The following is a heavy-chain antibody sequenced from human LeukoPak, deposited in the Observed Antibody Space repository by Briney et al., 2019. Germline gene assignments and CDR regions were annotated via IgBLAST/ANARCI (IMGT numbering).Heavy chain of an antibody. CDR1: GFTFSNYC. CDR3: AKEPQRMGDLAY. CDR2: ISYDGSDK. J-gene: IGHJ4*02. V-gene: IGHV3-30*18. D-gene: IGHD1-26*01. Sequence: GGSLRLSCAASGFTFSNYCMHWVRQAPGKGLEWVAVISYDGSDKYYADSMKGRLTIPRDNYKHTMYLQMDSLSAEDTAVYYCAKEPQRMGDLAYWGEGTLVSVSS.